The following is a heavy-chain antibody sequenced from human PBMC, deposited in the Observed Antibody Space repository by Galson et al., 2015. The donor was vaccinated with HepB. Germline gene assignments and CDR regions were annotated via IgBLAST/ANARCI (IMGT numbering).Heavy chain of an antibody. D-gene: IGHD3-10*01. J-gene: IGHJ4*02. Sequence: SVKVSCKASGYTFTSYAMNWVRQAPGQGLEWMGWINTNTGNPTYAQGFTGRFVFSLDTSVSTAYLQISSLKAEDTAVYYCARDLRSMVRGVIIFVFDYWGQGTLVTVSS. CDR3: ARDLRSMVRGVIIFVFDY. V-gene: IGHV7-4-1*02. CDR2: INTNTGNP. CDR1: GYTFTSYA.